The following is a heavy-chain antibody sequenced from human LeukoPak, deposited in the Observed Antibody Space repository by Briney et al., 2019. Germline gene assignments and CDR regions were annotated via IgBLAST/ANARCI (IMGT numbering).Heavy chain of an antibody. CDR1: GGSFSGYY. V-gene: IGHV4-34*01. CDR3: ARGGNVGLSY. CDR2: INHSGST. D-gene: IGHD1-26*01. Sequence: SEPLSLTCAVYGGSFSGYYWSWIRQPPGKGLEWIGEINHSGSTNYNPSLKSRVTISVDTSKNQFSLKLSSVTAADTAVYYCARGGNVGLSYWGQGPLVTVSS. J-gene: IGHJ4*02.